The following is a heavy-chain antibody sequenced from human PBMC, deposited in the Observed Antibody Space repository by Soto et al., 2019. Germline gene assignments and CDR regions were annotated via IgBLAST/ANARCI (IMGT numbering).Heavy chain of an antibody. D-gene: IGHD2-2*01. V-gene: IGHV1-69*13. CDR1: GGTFSSYA. CDR2: IIPIFGTA. CDR3: ALYCSSTSCYVNYYYYGMDV. J-gene: IGHJ6*02. Sequence: SVKVSCKASGGTFSSYAISWVRQAPGQGLEWMGGIIPIFGTANYAQKFQGRVTITADESTSTAYMELSSLRSEDTAVYYCALYCSSTSCYVNYYYYGMDVWGQGTTVTVYS.